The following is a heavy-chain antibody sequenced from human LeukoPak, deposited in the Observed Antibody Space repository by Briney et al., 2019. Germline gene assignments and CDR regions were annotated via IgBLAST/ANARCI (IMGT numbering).Heavy chain of an antibody. J-gene: IGHJ4*02. V-gene: IGHV3-74*01. CDR2: INTDGTVT. D-gene: IGHD6-19*01. Sequence: GGSLRLSCAASGFTFSKNWMLWVRQAPGKGLESVSRINTDGTVTIYADSVKGRFTVSRDNADNTMFLQMISVRAEDTAVYYCATKQWLAPPPDSWGQGTPVTVSS. CDR1: GFTFSKNW. CDR3: ATKQWLAPPPDS.